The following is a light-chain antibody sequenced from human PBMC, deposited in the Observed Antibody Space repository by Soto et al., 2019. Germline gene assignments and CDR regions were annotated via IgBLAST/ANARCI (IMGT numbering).Light chain of an antibody. Sequence: VVTQSPATLSVSPGERATLSCRASQSVSSNLAWYQQKPGQPTRLLIYDTSSRATGSPDRISGSGSGTDVTLTISRLLPEEVAVYYCRQQSTSPLLTFGGGTKVDIK. CDR2: DTS. V-gene: IGKV3D-20*02. CDR1: QSVSSN. CDR3: RQQSTSPLLT. J-gene: IGKJ4*01.